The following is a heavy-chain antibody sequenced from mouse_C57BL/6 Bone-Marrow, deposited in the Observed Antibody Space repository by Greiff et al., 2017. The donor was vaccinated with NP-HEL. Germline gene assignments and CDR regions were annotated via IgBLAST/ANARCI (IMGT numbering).Heavy chain of an antibody. CDR3: AREINYYGSSLWYFDV. J-gene: IGHJ1*03. CDR2: TFYSGIT. Sequence: EVKLVESGPSLVRPSQTLSLTCTVTGFSINSDCYWIWIRQFPGNKLEYIGYTFYSGITYYNPSLESRTYITRDTSKNQFSLKLSSVTTEDTATYYCAREINYYGSSLWYFDVWGTGTTVTVSS. V-gene: IGHV3-3*01. D-gene: IGHD1-1*01. CDR1: GFSINSDCY.